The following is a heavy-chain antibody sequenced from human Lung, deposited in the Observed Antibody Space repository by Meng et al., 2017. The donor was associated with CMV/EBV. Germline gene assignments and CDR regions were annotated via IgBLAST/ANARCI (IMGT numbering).Heavy chain of an antibody. CDR1: GFTFNNFW. Sequence: GGSLRLSCAASGFTFNNFWMTWVRQPPGKGLEWVANIKEDATKRYYVDSVKGRFTISRDNTKSSLYLQMNSLRAEDTAVDFCAISGPYKGALEHWGQGTLVTVSS. V-gene: IGHV3-7*01. J-gene: IGHJ4*02. CDR3: AISGPYKGALEH. CDR2: IKEDATKR. D-gene: IGHD1-26*01.